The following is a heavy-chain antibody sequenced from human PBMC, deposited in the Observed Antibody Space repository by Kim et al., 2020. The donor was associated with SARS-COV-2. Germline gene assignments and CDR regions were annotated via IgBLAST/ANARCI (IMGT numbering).Heavy chain of an antibody. CDR1: GFTLSSNA. Sequence: GGSLRLSCAASGFTLSSNAMNWVRQAPGKGLEWVSLISGSGGNTYYADSVKGRFTISRDNSKNTLYLQMNSLRAEDTAVYYCAKDEANTVVTADSGYWGQGTLVTVSS. V-gene: IGHV3-23*01. J-gene: IGHJ4*02. CDR2: ISGSGGNT. CDR3: AKDEANTVVTADSGY. D-gene: IGHD2-15*01.